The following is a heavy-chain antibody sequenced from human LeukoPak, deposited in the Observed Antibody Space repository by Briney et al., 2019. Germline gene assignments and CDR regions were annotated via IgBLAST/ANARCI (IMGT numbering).Heavy chain of an antibody. J-gene: IGHJ3*02. CDR1: GFTFSSSA. Sequence: GGSLRLSCAASGFTFSSSAMSWVRQAPGMGLEWVSGISGSGGSTNYADSVKGRFTISRDNSKNTLFLQMNTLRAEDTAVYYCTGGGWSTDAFDIWGQGTMVTVSS. V-gene: IGHV3-23*01. CDR2: ISGSGGST. D-gene: IGHD6-19*01. CDR3: TGGGWSTDAFDI.